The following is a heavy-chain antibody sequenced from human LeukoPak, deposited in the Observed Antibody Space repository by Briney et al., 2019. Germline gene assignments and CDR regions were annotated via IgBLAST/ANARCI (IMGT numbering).Heavy chain of an antibody. J-gene: IGHJ5*02. CDR3: ARGGGIVVVVSNWFDP. V-gene: IGHV1-2*02. CDR2: INPNSGGT. Sequence: ASVKVSCKASGGTFSSYAISWVRQAPGQGLEWMGWINPNSGGTNYAQKFQGRVTMTRDTSISTAYMELSRLRSDDTAVYYCARGGGIVVVVSNWFDPWGQGTLVTVSS. CDR1: GGTFSSYA. D-gene: IGHD2-15*01.